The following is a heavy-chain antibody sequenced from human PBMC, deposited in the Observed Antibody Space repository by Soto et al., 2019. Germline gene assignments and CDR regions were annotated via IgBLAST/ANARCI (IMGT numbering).Heavy chain of an antibody. J-gene: IGHJ4*02. CDR3: AREGQVHTPAFVY. Sequence: QVQLVQSGAEMKKPGSSVKVSCQSSGGTFTTYAMNWVRQAPGQGPEWMGDISPMFGAANYAPKFQGRVTITADESTGTSYMQLSSVTSEDTALYFCAREGQVHTPAFVYWGQGTLFTVSS. D-gene: IGHD3-10*01. V-gene: IGHV1-69*19. CDR2: ISPMFGAA. CDR1: GGTFTTYA.